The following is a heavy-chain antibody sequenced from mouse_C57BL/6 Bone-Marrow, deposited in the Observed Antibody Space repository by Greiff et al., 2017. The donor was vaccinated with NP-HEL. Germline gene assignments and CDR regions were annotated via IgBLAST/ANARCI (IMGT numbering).Heavy chain of an antibody. CDR1: GFTFSDYG. V-gene: IGHV5-17*01. CDR2: ISSGSSTI. Sequence: DVKLVESGGGLVKPGGSLKLSCAASGFTFSDYGMHWVRQAPEKGLEWVAYISSGSSTIYYADTVKGRFTISRDNAKNTLFLQMTSLRSEDTAMYYCARRDYYGSSYEWFAYWGQGTLVTVSA. J-gene: IGHJ3*01. CDR3: ARRDYYGSSYEWFAY. D-gene: IGHD1-1*01.